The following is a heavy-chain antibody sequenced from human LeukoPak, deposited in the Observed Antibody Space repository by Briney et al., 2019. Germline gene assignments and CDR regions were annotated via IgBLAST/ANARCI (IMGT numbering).Heavy chain of an antibody. D-gene: IGHD3-3*01. CDR2: IKQDGSEK. CDR3: AREYYDFWSGPYMDV. V-gene: IGHV3-7*01. J-gene: IGHJ6*03. CDR1: GFTFSSYW. Sequence: GGSVRLSCVASGFTFSSYWMSWVRQAPGKGLEWVANIKQDGSEKYYVDSVKGRFTISRDNAKNSLYLQMNSLRAEDTAVYYCAREYYDFWSGPYMDVWGKGTTVTVSS.